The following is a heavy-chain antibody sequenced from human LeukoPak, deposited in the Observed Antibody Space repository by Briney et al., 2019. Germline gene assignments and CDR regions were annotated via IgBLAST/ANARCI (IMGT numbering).Heavy chain of an antibody. D-gene: IGHD4-17*01. V-gene: IGHV3-33*01. CDR1: GFTFSSYG. CDR3: ARGPHDYGDYYAYMDV. J-gene: IGHJ6*03. Sequence: PGGSLRLSCAASGFTFSSYGMHWVRQAPGKGLEWVAVIWYDGSNKYYADSVKGRFTISRDNSKNTLYLQMNSLSAEDTAVYYCARGPHDYGDYYAYMDVWGKGTTVTVSS. CDR2: IWYDGSNK.